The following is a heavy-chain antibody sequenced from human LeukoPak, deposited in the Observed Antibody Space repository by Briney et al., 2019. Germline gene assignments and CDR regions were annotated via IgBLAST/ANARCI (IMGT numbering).Heavy chain of an antibody. J-gene: IGHJ3*02. CDR3: ARGGWQLVDAFDI. D-gene: IGHD6-6*01. Sequence: GGSLRLSCAASGFTFSSYSMHWVRQAPGKGLEWVAFIRYDGSNKYYADSVKGRFTISRDNSKNTLYLQMNSLRAEDTAVYYCARGGWQLVDAFDIWGQGTMVTVSS. V-gene: IGHV3-30*02. CDR1: GFTFSSYS. CDR2: IRYDGSNK.